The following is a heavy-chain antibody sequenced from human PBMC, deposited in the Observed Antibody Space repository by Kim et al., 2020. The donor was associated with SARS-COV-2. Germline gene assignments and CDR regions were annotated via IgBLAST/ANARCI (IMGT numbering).Heavy chain of an antibody. D-gene: IGHD3-22*01. CDR2: ISGSGGST. Sequence: GGSLRLSCAASGFTFSSYAMSWVRQAPGKGLDWVSAISGSGGSTYYADSVKGRFTISRDNSKNTLYLQMNSLRAEDTAVYYCAKVSITMIVVVMTGPRYYFDYWGQGTLVTVSS. J-gene: IGHJ4*02. V-gene: IGHV3-23*01. CDR1: GFTFSSYA. CDR3: AKVSITMIVVVMTGPRYYFDY.